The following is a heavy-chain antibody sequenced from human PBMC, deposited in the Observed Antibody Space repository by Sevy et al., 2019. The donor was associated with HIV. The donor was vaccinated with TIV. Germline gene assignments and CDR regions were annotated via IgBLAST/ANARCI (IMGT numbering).Heavy chain of an antibody. Sequence: GGSLRLSCADSGFTFSTYSMNWVRQGPGKGLEWVSSISSSSNYIYYADSVKGRFTVSRDNAKNSLYLQMNSLRAEDTAVYYCARDSSPDSRGYYNYWGQGTLVTVSS. J-gene: IGHJ4*02. V-gene: IGHV3-21*01. CDR3: ARDSSPDSRGYYNY. CDR2: ISSSSNYI. D-gene: IGHD3-22*01. CDR1: GFTFSTYS.